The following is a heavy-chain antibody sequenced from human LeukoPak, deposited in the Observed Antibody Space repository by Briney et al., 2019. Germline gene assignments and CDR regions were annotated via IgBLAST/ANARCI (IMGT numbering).Heavy chain of an antibody. D-gene: IGHD6-6*01. V-gene: IGHV3-66*01. CDR1: GFTVSSNY. CDR2: IYSGGST. CDR3: AREGYSSSSAGWGWSDP. Sequence: PGGSLRLSCAASGFTVSSNYMSWVRQAPGKGLEWVSVIYSGGSTYYADSVKGRFTISRDNSKNTLYLQMNSLRAEDTAVYYCAREGYSSSSAGWGWSDPWGQGTLVTVSS. J-gene: IGHJ5*02.